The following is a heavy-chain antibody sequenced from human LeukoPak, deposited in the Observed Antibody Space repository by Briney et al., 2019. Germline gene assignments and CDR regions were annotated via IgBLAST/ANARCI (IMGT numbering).Heavy chain of an antibody. J-gene: IGHJ4*02. D-gene: IGHD6-13*01. CDR3: ARETPDSSSWTAFDF. V-gene: IGHV3-30*04. CDR2: ISYDGSNK. Sequence: GGSLRLSCAASGFTFSSYAMHWVRQAPGKGLEWVAVISYDGSNKYYADSVKGRFTISRDNAKNSLSLQMNSLRDEDTAVYYCARETPDSSSWTAFDFWGQGTLVTVSS. CDR1: GFTFSSYA.